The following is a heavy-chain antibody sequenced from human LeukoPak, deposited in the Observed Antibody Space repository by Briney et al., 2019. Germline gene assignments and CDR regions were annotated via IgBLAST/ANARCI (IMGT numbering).Heavy chain of an antibody. CDR2: INHSGST. CDR3: ARGGRYSSSFGY. Sequence: SETLSLTCAVYGGSFSGYYWGWTRQPPGKGLEWIGEINHSGSTNYNPSLKSRVTISVDTSKNQFSLKLSSVTAADTAVCYCARGGRYSSSFGYWGQGTLVTVSS. J-gene: IGHJ4*02. CDR1: GGSFSGYY. D-gene: IGHD6-6*01. V-gene: IGHV4-34*01.